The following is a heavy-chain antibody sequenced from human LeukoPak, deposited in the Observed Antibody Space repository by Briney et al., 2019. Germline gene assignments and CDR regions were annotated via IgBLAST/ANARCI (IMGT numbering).Heavy chain of an antibody. CDR3: ANDGGGSFYYYYMDV. CDR1: GFTFSSYS. J-gene: IGHJ6*03. V-gene: IGHV3-48*04. D-gene: IGHD2-15*01. Sequence: GGSLRLSCAASGFTFSSYSMNWVRQAPGKGLEWVSYISSSTITIYYADSVKGRFTISRDNAKNSLYLQMNSLRAEDTAVYYCANDGGGSFYYYYMDVWGKGTTVTVSS. CDR2: ISSSTITI.